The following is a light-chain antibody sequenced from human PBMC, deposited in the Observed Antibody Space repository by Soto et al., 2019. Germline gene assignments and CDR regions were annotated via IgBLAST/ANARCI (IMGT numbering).Light chain of an antibody. V-gene: IGLV1-40*01. CDR2: GNI. CDR1: ISNIGAGYD. CDR3: QSHDSSLSGWV. J-gene: IGLJ3*02. Sequence: QSVLTQPPSVSGAPGQRVTISCTGSISNIGAGYDVHWYQQLPGTAPKLLIYGNINRPSGVPDRFSGSKSGTSASLAITGLQAEDEADYYCQSHDSSLSGWVFGGGTKLTVL.